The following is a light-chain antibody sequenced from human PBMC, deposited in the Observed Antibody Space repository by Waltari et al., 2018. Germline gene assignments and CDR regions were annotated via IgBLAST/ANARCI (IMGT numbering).Light chain of an antibody. CDR2: KAS. J-gene: IGKJ3*01. CDR1: QGISDK. V-gene: IGKV1-6*01. Sequence: QMTHSPSYLSASVGDRVTITCQTSQGISDKLAWYQQKPGKAPKLLIYKASTLQTGVPSRFGGSGSGTDFTLTITSLQPEDFATYFCQHGFGTPFTFGPGTRLEIK. CDR3: QHGFGTPFT.